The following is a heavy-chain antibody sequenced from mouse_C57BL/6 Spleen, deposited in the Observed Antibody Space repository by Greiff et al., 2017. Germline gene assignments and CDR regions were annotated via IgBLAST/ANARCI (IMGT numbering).Heavy chain of an antibody. Sequence: QVQLQQPGAELVMPGASVKLSCKASGYTFTSYWMHWVKQRPGQGLEWIGEIDPSDSYTNYNQKFKGKSTLTVDKSSSTAYMQLSSLTSEDSAVYYCARSSSCYGLYYFDYWGQGTTLTVSS. CDR3: ARSSSCYGLYYFDY. CDR1: GYTFTSYW. V-gene: IGHV1-69*01. J-gene: IGHJ2*01. CDR2: IDPSDSYT. D-gene: IGHD3-2*02.